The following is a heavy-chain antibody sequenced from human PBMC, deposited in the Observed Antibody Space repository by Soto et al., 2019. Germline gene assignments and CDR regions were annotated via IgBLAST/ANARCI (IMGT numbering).Heavy chain of an antibody. Sequence: GGSLRLSCAASGFTFSSYDMHWVRQATGKGLEWVSPIGTAGDTYYPGSVKGRFTISRENAKNSLYLQMNSLRAGDTAVYYCARVTYSSSWYYFDYWGQGTLVTVSS. CDR2: IGTAGDT. V-gene: IGHV3-13*01. CDR3: ARVTYSSSWYYFDY. CDR1: GFTFSSYD. J-gene: IGHJ4*02. D-gene: IGHD6-13*01.